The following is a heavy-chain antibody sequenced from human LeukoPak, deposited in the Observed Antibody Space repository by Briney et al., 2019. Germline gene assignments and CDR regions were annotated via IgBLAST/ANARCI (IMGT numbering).Heavy chain of an antibody. D-gene: IGHD3-22*01. Sequence: PSETLSLTCAVYGGSFSGYYWSWIRQPPGKGLEWIGEINHSGSTNYNPSLKSRVTISVDTSKNQFSLKLSSVTAADTAVYYCARGLPAWRSGYFGRNWFDPWGQGTLVTVSS. J-gene: IGHJ5*02. V-gene: IGHV4-34*01. CDR1: GGSFSGYY. CDR2: INHSGST. CDR3: ARGLPAWRSGYFGRNWFDP.